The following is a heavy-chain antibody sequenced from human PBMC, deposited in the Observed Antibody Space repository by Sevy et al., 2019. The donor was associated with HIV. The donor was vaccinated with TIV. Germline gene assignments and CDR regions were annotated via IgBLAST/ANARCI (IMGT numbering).Heavy chain of an antibody. V-gene: IGHV3-33*01. D-gene: IGHD3-16*01. J-gene: IGHJ6*02. CDR2: IGYDGSNK. CDR3: ARDIGGLGSF. CDR1: GFTPSTYG. Sequence: GGSLRLSCAASGFTPSTYGMHWVRQAPGKGLEWVAVIGYDGSNKYYADSVKGRFTISRDNAKNTLYLQMHSLRAEDTAVYYCARDIGGLGSFWGQGTTVTVSS.